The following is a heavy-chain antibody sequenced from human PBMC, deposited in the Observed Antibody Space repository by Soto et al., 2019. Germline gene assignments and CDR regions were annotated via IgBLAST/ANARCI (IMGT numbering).Heavy chain of an antibody. CDR3: ARDKLYSGDDNGGGWFDP. J-gene: IGHJ5*02. Sequence: PGESLKISCKGSGYSFTSYRIGWVRQMPGKGLEWMGIIYPGDSDTRYSPSFQGQVTISADKSISTAYLQWSSLKASDTAMYYCARDKLYSGDDNGGGWFDPWGQGTLVTVSS. CDR2: IYPGDSDT. V-gene: IGHV5-51*01. CDR1: GYSFTSYR. D-gene: IGHD5-12*01.